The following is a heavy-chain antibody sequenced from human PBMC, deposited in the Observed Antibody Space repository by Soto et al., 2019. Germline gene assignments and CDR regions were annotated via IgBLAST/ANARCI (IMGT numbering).Heavy chain of an antibody. CDR3: ARDLRKVGATWAYYYYGMDV. V-gene: IGHV3-21*01. J-gene: IGHJ6*02. Sequence: PGGSLRLSCAASGFTFSSYSMNWVRQAPGKGLEWVSSISSSSSYIYYADSVKGRFTISRDNAKNSLYLQMNSLRAEDTAVYYCARDLRKVGATWAYYYYGMDVWGQGTTVTVSS. CDR1: GFTFSSYS. CDR2: ISSSSSYI. D-gene: IGHD1-26*01.